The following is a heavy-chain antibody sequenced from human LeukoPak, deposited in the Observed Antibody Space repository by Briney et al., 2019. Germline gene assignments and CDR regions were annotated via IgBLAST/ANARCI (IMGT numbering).Heavy chain of an antibody. CDR2: ISYDGSNK. J-gene: IGHJ4*02. D-gene: IGHD4-17*01. Sequence: GGSLRLSCAASGFTSSRYGMHWVRQAPGKGLEWVAVISYDGSNKYYGDSVKGRFTISRDNSKNTLYLQMNSLRADDTAVYYCAKLGATVTTRGYWGQGTLVTVSS. CDR1: GFTSSRYG. V-gene: IGHV3-30*18. CDR3: AKLGATVTTRGY.